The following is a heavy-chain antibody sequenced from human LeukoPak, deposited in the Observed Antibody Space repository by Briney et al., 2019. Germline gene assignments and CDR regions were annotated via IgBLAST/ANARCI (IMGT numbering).Heavy chain of an antibody. CDR3: AREVGDL. V-gene: IGHV4-59*01. D-gene: IGHD3-16*01. CDR2: IYYGGST. J-gene: IGHJ2*01. Sequence: PSETLSLTCTVSGGSISSYYWSWIRQPPGKGLEWIGYIYYGGSTNYNPSLKSRVTISVDTSKNQFSLKLSSVTAADTAVYYCAREVGDLWGRGTLVTVSS. CDR1: GGSISSYY.